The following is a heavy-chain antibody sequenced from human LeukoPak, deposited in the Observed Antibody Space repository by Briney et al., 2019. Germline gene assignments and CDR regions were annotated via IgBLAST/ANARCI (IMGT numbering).Heavy chain of an antibody. J-gene: IGHJ4*02. D-gene: IGHD3-3*01. CDR2: INHSGST. CDR3: ARGIPYYDFWSGPIQAYYFDY. CDR1: GGSFSGYY. Sequence: SETLSLTCAVYGGSFSGYYWSWIRQPPGKGLEWIGEINHSGSTNYNPSLKSRVTISVDTSKNQFSLKLSSVTAADTAVYYCARGIPYYDFWSGPIQAYYFDYWGQGTLVTVSS. V-gene: IGHV4-34*01.